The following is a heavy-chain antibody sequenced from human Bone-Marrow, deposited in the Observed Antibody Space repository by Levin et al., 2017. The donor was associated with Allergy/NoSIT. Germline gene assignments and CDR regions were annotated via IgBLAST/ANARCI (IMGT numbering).Heavy chain of an antibody. V-gene: IGHV3-11*01. CDR1: GFTFSDYY. CDR2: ISSSGSTI. CDR3: ARVIRDYDFWSGYGWFDP. Sequence: PGGSLRLSCAASGFTFSDYYMSWIRQAPGKGLEWVSYISSSGSTIYYADSVKGRFTISRDNAKNSLYLQMNSLRAEDTAVYYCARVIRDYDFWSGYGWFDPWGQGTLVTVSS. D-gene: IGHD3-3*01. J-gene: IGHJ5*02.